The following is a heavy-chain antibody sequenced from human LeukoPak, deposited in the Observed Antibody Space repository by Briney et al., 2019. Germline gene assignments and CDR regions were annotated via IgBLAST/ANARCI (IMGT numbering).Heavy chain of an antibody. CDR1: GFTFSSYS. Sequence: GGSLRLSCAASGFTFSSYSMNWVRQAPGKGLEWVSYISSSSSTIYYADSVKGRFTISRDNAKNSLYLRMNSLRAEDTAVYYCARVANPPLWLEYYFDYWGQGTLVTVSS. J-gene: IGHJ4*02. CDR2: ISSSSSTI. CDR3: ARVANPPLWLEYYFDY. D-gene: IGHD3-10*01. V-gene: IGHV3-48*01.